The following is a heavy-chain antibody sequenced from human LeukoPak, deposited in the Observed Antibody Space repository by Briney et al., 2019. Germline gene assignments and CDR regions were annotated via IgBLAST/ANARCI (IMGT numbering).Heavy chain of an antibody. Sequence: AGGSLRLSCAASGFTFSTYYMNWVRQAPGKGLEWVSSISSSSIYIHYADSVKGRFTISRDDAKKSLYLQMDSLRAEDTAVYFCARFAEVYYYVDVWGTGTTVIVSS. CDR1: GFTFSTYY. J-gene: IGHJ6*03. CDR3: ARFAEVYYYVDV. V-gene: IGHV3-21*01. CDR2: ISSSSIYI. D-gene: IGHD2-21*01.